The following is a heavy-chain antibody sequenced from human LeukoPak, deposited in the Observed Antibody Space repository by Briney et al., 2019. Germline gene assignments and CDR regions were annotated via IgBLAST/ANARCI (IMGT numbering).Heavy chain of an antibody. D-gene: IGHD2-2*01. V-gene: IGHV4-4*07. Sequence: SETLSLTCTVSGGSISTNYWSWIRQPAGRGLEWIGRIHSSGTTHYNPSLRSRVTMSIDTSKNQFSLKLSSVTAADTAVYYCGRLNLPAVSGAFDYWGQGTLVTVSS. CDR1: GGSISTNY. CDR3: GRLNLPAVSGAFDY. J-gene: IGHJ4*02. CDR2: IHSSGTT.